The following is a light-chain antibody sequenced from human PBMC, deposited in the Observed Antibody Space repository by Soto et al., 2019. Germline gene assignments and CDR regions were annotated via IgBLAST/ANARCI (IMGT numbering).Light chain of an antibody. CDR2: DVS. CDR3: SSYPSSSTLYV. CDR1: SSDVGGYNY. Sequence: QSVLTQPASVSRAPGQSITISCTGNSSDVGGYNYVSWYQQHPGKAPKLMIYDVSNRPSGVSNRFSGSKSGNTASLTISGLQAEDAADYYCSSYPSSSTLYVFGTGPKV. V-gene: IGLV2-14*01. J-gene: IGLJ1*01.